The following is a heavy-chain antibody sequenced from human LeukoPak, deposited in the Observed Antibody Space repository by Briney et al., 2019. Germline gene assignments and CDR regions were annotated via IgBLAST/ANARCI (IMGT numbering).Heavy chain of an antibody. Sequence: SETLSLTCTVSGGSISSYYWNWIRQPPGKGLEWIGRVFTSGIISGNTNYNPSLKSRVTMSVDTSNNQFSLKLRSVTAADTAVYYCARDRYYYDSSSYYSAFDTWGQGTMVTVSS. CDR2: VFTSGIISGNT. J-gene: IGHJ3*02. D-gene: IGHD3-22*01. V-gene: IGHV4-4*07. CDR1: GGSISSYY. CDR3: ARDRYYYDSSSYYSAFDT.